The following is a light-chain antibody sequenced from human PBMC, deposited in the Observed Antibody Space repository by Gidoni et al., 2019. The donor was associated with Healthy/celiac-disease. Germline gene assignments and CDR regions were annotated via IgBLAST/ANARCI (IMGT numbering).Light chain of an antibody. CDR1: SLRSYY. J-gene: IGLJ1*01. CDR2: GKN. CDR3: NPRDSSGNHYV. Sequence: SSELTPYPAVSVSLGQTVRTTCQGDSLRSYYASWYQQKPGQAPVLVIYGKNNRPSGIPDRCSGSSSGNTASLTITGAQAEDEADYYCNPRDSSGNHYVFGTGTKVTVL. V-gene: IGLV3-19*01.